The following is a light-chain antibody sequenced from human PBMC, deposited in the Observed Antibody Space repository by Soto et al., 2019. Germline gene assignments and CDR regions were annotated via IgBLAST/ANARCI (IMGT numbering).Light chain of an antibody. J-gene: IGKJ4*01. Sequence: EIVMTQSPATLSVSPGERATLSCRASQSVSSDLAWYQQKPGQAPRLLIYDASTRATGIPVRFSGSGSGTEFNLTISSLQSEDFALYYCQQYNKWPPLTFGGGTKVEI. CDR1: QSVSSD. V-gene: IGKV3-15*01. CDR2: DAS. CDR3: QQYNKWPPLT.